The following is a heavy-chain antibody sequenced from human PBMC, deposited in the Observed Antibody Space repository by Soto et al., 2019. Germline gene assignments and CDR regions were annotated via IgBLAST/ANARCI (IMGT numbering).Heavy chain of an antibody. D-gene: IGHD6-13*01. J-gene: IGHJ6*02. CDR1: GFTFSSYG. V-gene: IGHV3-30*18. Sequence: QVQLVESGGGVVQPGRSLRLSCAASGFTFSSYGMHWVRQAPGKGLEWVAVISYDGSNKYYADSVKGRFTISRDNSKNTLYLQMNSLRAEDTAVYYCAKDLPWGSSWYVALRTGEYGMDVWGQGTTVTVSS. CDR3: AKDLPWGSSWYVALRTGEYGMDV. CDR2: ISYDGSNK.